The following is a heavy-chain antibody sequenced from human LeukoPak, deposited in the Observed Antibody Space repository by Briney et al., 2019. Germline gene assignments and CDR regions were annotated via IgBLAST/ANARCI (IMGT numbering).Heavy chain of an antibody. D-gene: IGHD3-10*01. CDR3: ARDSRGSGSYHYYYYGMDV. Sequence: GGSLRLSCAASGFTVSSNYMTWVRQAPGKGLEWVSVIYSGGSTYYADSVKGRFTISRDNSKNTLYLQMNSLRAEDTAVYYCARDSRGSGSYHYYYYGMDVWGQGTTVTVSS. V-gene: IGHV3-66*01. CDR2: IYSGGST. CDR1: GFTVSSNY. J-gene: IGHJ6*02.